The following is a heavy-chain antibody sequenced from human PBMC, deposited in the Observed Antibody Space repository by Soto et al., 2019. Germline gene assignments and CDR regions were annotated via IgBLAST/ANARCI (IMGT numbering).Heavy chain of an antibody. CDR2: IYYSGST. D-gene: IGHD3-9*01. V-gene: IGHV4-61*08. J-gene: IGHJ2*01. Sequence: PSETLSLTCTVSGGSITSGDYYWSWIRQPPGKGLEWIGYIYYSGSTNYNPSLKSRVTISVDTSKNQFSLKLSSVTAADTAVYYCARVAQTYYDILTAPRLSGPRYFDLWGRGTLVTVSS. CDR3: ARVAQTYYDILTAPRLSGPRYFDL. CDR1: GGSITSGDYY.